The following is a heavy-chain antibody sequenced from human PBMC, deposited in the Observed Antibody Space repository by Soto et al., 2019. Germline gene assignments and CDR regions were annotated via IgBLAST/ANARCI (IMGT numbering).Heavy chain of an antibody. CDR3: AREGGSSSWIPEDWFDP. D-gene: IGHD6-13*01. CDR2: INHSGST. V-gene: IGHV4-34*01. CDR1: GGSFSGYY. J-gene: IGHJ5*02. Sequence: SETLSLTCAVYGGSFSGYYWSWIRQPPGKGLEWIGEINHSGSTNYNPSLKSRVTISVDTSKNQFSLKLSSVTAADTAVYYCAREGGSSSWIPEDWFDPWGQGTLVTVSS.